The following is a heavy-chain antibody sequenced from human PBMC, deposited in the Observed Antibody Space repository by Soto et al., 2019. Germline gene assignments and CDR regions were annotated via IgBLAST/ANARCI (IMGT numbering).Heavy chain of an antibody. CDR2: ISPSSSYT. D-gene: IGHD6-13*01. CDR1: GFTFSDYY. J-gene: IGHJ3*02. CDR3: ARNHIAASGTSAYDI. V-gene: IGHV3-11*06. Sequence: PGESLKISCAASGFTFSDYYMSWIRQAPGKGLEWVSYISPSSSYTNYAVSVKGRFTISRDNAKNSVYLQMNSLRAEDTAVYYCARNHIAASGTSAYDIWGQGTMVTVSS.